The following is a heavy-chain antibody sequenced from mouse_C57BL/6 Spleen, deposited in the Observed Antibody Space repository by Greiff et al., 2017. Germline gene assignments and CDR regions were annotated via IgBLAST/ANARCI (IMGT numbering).Heavy chain of an antibody. Sequence: QVQLKQSGPELVKPGASVKISCKASGYAFSSSWMNWVKQRPGKGLEWIGRLYPGDGDTNYNGKFKGKATLTADKSSSTASMQLSSLTSEDSAVDVCARGQSGYWGQGTTLTVSS. D-gene: IGHD3-2*02. J-gene: IGHJ2*01. V-gene: IGHV1-82*01. CDR3: ARGQSGY. CDR2: LYPGDGDT. CDR1: GYAFSSSW.